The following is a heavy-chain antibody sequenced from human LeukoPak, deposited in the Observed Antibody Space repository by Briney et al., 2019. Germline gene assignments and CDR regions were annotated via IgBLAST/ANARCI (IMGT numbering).Heavy chain of an antibody. V-gene: IGHV3-64D*09. CDR1: GFTFSSYA. J-gene: IGHJ4*02. CDR3: VKSPHASSSYFDY. Sequence: GGSLRLSCSASGFTFSSYAMHWVRQAPGKGLEYVSAINSNEDITDYADSVKGRFTISRDNSKNTLYLQMSSLRGEDTAVYYCVKSPHASSSYFDYWGQGTLVTVSS. D-gene: IGHD6-13*01. CDR2: INSNEDIT.